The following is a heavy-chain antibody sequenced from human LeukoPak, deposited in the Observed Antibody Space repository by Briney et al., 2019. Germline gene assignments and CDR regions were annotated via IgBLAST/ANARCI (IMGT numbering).Heavy chain of an antibody. D-gene: IGHD1-1*01. CDR3: ARLNVFNGYYFDY. CDR2: IYYSGST. CDR1: GGSVSSYY. V-gene: IGHV4-59*08. Sequence: SETLSLTCTVSGGSVSSYYWSWIRQPPGKGLEWIGYIYYSGSTNYNPSLKSRVTISVDTSKNQFSLKLSSVTAADTAVYYCARLNVFNGYYFDYWGQGTLVTVSS. J-gene: IGHJ4*01.